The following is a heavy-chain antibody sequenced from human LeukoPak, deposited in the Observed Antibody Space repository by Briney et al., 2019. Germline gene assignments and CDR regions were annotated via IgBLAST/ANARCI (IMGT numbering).Heavy chain of an antibody. Sequence: GGSLRLSCAASGFTFSSYSINWVRQAPGKGLVWVSSIRESSNYTYYADSVKGRFTISRDNAKNSLYLQMNSLRAEHTALYYCAREFCSDGTCYWSFDFWGQGTLVTVSS. D-gene: IGHD2-15*01. J-gene: IGHJ4*02. V-gene: IGHV3-21*01. CDR1: GFTFSSYS. CDR3: AREFCSDGTCYWSFDF. CDR2: IRESSNYT.